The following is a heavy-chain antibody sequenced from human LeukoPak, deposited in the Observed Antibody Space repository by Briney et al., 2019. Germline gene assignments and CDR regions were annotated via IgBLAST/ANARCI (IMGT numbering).Heavy chain of an antibody. CDR3: ARLNLPYCTNGVCYRYFDY. V-gene: IGHV1-2*02. CDR2: INPNSGGT. D-gene: IGHD2-8*01. J-gene: IGHJ4*02. Sequence: GASVKVSCKASGYTFTGYYMHWVRQAPGQGLEWMGWINPNSGGTNYAQKFQGRVTMTRDTSISTAYMELSRLRSDDTAVYYCARLNLPYCTNGVCYRYFDYWSQGTLVTVSS. CDR1: GYTFTGYY.